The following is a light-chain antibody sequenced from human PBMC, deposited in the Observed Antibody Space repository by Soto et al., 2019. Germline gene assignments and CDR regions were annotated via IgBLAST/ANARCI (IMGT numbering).Light chain of an antibody. V-gene: IGKV1-5*03. CDR3: QQYESYPWT. CDR2: RAS. J-gene: IGKJ1*01. Sequence: DLQMTQSPSTLSASVGDRVTITCRASQGISSWLAWYQQKPGKAPKLLIYRASELESGVPSRFSGSGSGTEFPLTISSLQPDDCAIYYCQQYESYPWTFGQGTKVEIK. CDR1: QGISSW.